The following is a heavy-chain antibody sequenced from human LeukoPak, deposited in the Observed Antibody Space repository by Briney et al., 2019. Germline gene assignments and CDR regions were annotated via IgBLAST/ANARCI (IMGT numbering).Heavy chain of an antibody. CDR1: GFTFSSYG. CDR2: ISYDGSNK. J-gene: IGHJ4*02. Sequence: PGGSLRLSCAASGFTFSSYGMHWVCQAPGKGLEWVAVISYDGSNKYYADSVKGRFTISRDNSKNTLYLQMNSLRAEDTAVYYCAKDLWYSSSSFDYWGQGTLVTVSS. D-gene: IGHD6-6*01. V-gene: IGHV3-30*18. CDR3: AKDLWYSSSSFDY.